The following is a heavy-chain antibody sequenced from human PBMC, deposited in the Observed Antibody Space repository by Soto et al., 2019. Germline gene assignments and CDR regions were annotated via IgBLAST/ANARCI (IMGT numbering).Heavy chain of an antibody. CDR1: GFTFSSYA. CDR3: AKDSQMLAVSVNAFDI. Sequence: EVQLLESGGGLVQPGGSLRLSCAASGFTFSSYAMSWVRQAPGKGLEWVSAISGSGGSTYYADSVKGRFTIGRDNSKNTLYLQMNSLKAQDTAVYYFAKDSQMLAVSVNAFDIWGQGTMVTVSS. J-gene: IGHJ3*02. CDR2: ISGSGGST. V-gene: IGHV3-23*01. D-gene: IGHD2-8*01.